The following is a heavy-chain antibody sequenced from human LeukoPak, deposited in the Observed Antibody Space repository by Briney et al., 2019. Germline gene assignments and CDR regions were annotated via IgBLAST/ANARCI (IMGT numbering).Heavy chain of an antibody. CDR3: TTEDGVVIPHFDY. CDR2: IKSKTDGGTT. D-gene: IGHD3-3*01. V-gene: IGHV3-15*01. CDR1: GFTFSNAW. J-gene: IGHJ4*02. Sequence: SGGSLRLSCAASGFTFSNAWMSWVRQAPGKGLEWVGRIKSKTDGGTTDYAAPVKGRFTISRDDSKNTLYLQMNSLKTEDTAVYYCTTEDGVVIPHFDYWGQGTLVTVSS.